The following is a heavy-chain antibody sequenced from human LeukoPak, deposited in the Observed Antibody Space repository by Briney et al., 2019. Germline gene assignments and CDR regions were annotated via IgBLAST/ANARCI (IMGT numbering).Heavy chain of an antibody. J-gene: IGHJ5*02. V-gene: IGHV4-59*01. D-gene: IGHD6-19*01. CDR3: ARGDSSGWYGSIWFDP. CDR1: GGSISSYY. Sequence: PSETLSLTCTVSGGSISSYYWSWIRQPPGKGLEWIGYIYYSGSTNYNPSLKSRVTISADTSKNQFSLKLSSVTAADTAVYYCARGDSSGWYGSIWFDPWGQGTLVTVSS. CDR2: IYYSGST.